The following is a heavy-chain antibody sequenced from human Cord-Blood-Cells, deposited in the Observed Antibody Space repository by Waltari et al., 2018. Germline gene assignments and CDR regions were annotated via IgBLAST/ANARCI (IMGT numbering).Heavy chain of an antibody. CDR2: FDPEDGET. CDR3: ATLCSGVEATTYYYYYGMDV. Sequence: QVQLVQSGAEVKKHGASVKVSCKVSGYTLTEFSMPGVRQAPGKGLEWMGGFDPEDGETIYAQKFQGRVTMTEDTSTDTAHMELSSLRSEDTAVYYCATLCSGVEATTYYYYYGMDVWGQGTTVTVSS. CDR1: GYTLTEFS. V-gene: IGHV1-24*01. J-gene: IGHJ6*02. D-gene: IGHD3-10*02.